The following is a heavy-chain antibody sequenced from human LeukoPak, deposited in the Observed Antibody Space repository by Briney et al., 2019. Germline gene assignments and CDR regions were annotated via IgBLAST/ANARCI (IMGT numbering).Heavy chain of an antibody. V-gene: IGHV2-5*02. Sequence: SGPTLVHPHRPSRCTFSGFSLSTQAGGVGWIGQPPGKALEWLALIYWEDDKRYSPSLKSRLTITKDTSKTQLVLTMTNMDPVDTATYYCAHRLGAYPYNYWGQGTLLTAAS. CDR3: AHRLGAYPYNY. CDR2: IYWEDDK. J-gene: IGHJ4*02. CDR1: GFSLSTQAGG. D-gene: IGHD1-26*01.